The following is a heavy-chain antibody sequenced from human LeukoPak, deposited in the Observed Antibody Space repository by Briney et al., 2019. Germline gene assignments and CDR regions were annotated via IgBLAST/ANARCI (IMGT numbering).Heavy chain of an antibody. V-gene: IGHV1-46*01. D-gene: IGHD3-10*01. J-gene: IGHJ4*02. CDR3: GTTYYSGSGSEHGPFDY. Sequence: GASVKVSCKASGYTFTSYYMHWVRQAPGQGLEWMGIINPSGGSTSYAQKFQGRVTMTRDTSTSTVYMELSSLRSEDTAVYYCGTTYYSGSGSEHGPFDYWGQGTLVTVSS. CDR2: INPSGGST. CDR1: GYTFTSYY.